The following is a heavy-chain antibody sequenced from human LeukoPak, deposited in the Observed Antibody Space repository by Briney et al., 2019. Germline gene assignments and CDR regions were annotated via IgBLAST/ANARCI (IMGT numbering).Heavy chain of an antibody. J-gene: IGHJ5*02. Sequence: SQTLSLTCAISGDSVSSNTAAWNWIRQSSSRGLEWLGRTYYRSKWYNDYALSVKSRITINPDTSKNQFSLQLNSVTPEDTAVYYCARVDPDCSGGRCYSNWFDPWGQGTLVTVSS. CDR3: ARVDPDCSGGRCYSNWFDP. CDR2: TYYRSKWYN. D-gene: IGHD2-15*01. V-gene: IGHV6-1*01. CDR1: GDSVSSNTAA.